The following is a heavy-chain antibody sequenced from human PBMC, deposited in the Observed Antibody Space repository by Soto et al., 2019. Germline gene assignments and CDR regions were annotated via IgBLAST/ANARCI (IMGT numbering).Heavy chain of an antibody. CDR2: ISGRGDT. D-gene: IGHD3-16*01. J-gene: IGHJ4*02. CDR3: AKDRWGEDVYVDS. CDR1: GFSFRSYD. Sequence: VGSLRLSCAASGFSFRSYDMSWVRQAPGKGLEWVSGISGRGDTYYADSVRGRFTISRDKSNNTLYLRLNSLRVDDTAVYYCAKDRWGEDVYVDSWGQGTLVTVSS. V-gene: IGHV3-23*01.